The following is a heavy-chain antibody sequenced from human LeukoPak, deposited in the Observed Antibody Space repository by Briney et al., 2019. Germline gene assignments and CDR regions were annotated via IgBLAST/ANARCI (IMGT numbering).Heavy chain of an antibody. CDR3: AKSDWFDS. CDR2: IKNDGSST. J-gene: IGHJ5*01. CDR1: GFAISGYW. V-gene: IGHV3-74*01. Sequence: PGGSLRLSCAASGFAISGYWMHWVRQAPGKGLAWVSRIKNDGSSTTYADSVKGRFTISRDNAKNTLYLQMNSLRAEDTAVYYCAKSDWFDSWGQGTLVTVSS.